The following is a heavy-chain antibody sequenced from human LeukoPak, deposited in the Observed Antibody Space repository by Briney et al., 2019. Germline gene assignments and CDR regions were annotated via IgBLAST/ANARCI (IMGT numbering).Heavy chain of an antibody. D-gene: IGHD3-10*01. CDR3: AKSSLRGHSLWYFDL. CDR2: INDNGGIT. J-gene: IGHJ2*01. CDR1: GFTFSRHA. V-gene: IGHV3-64*04. Sequence: GGSLRLSCSGAGFTFSRHAMHWVRQAPGKGLEYVSTINDNGGITYYADSVKGRFTISRDNSKNTLYLQMNKLRVEDTAVYYCAKSSLRGHSLWYFDLWGRGTPVTVSS.